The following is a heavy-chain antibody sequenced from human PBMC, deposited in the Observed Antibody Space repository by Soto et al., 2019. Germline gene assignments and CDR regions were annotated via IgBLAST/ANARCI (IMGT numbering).Heavy chain of an antibody. J-gene: IGHJ4*02. D-gene: IGHD2-8*01. CDR1: GGSISSAGYS. CDR3: ARAGYCTNGVCYTPVDY. V-gene: IGHV4-30-2*01. Sequence: SETLSLTCSVSGGSISSAGYSWSWIRQPPGKGLEWIGYIYHGSTYYNPSLKSRVTISVDRSKNHFSLRLSSVTAADTAVYYCARAGYCTNGVCYTPVDYWGQGTLVTVSS. CDR2: IYHGST.